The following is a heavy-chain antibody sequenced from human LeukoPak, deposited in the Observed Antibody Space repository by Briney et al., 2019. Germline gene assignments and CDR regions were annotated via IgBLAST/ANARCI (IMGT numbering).Heavy chain of an antibody. J-gene: IGHJ6*03. CDR2: IIPIFGTA. CDR1: GGTFSSYA. V-gene: IGHV1-69*13. D-gene: IGHD5-18*01. CDR3: ARASRGKDTAMVTGYYYYMDV. Sequence: SVKVSCKASGGTFSSYAISWVRQAPGQGLEWMGGIIPIFGTANCAQKFQGRVTITADESTSTAYMELSSLRSEDTAVYYCARASRGKDTAMVTGYYYYMDVWGKGTTVTVSS.